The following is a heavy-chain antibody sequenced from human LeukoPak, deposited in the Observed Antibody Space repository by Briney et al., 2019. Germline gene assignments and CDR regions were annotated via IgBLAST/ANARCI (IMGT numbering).Heavy chain of an antibody. CDR3: ARGARRVVRGVISFYFDY. CDR2: MNPNSGNT. J-gene: IGHJ4*02. Sequence: ASVKVSCNSSGYTFTSYDINWVRQATGQGLEWMGWMNPNSGNTGYAQKFQGRVTMTRNTSISTAYMELSSLRSEDPAVYYCARGARRVVRGVISFYFDYWGQGTLVTVSS. V-gene: IGHV1-8*01. D-gene: IGHD3-10*01. CDR1: GYTFTSYD.